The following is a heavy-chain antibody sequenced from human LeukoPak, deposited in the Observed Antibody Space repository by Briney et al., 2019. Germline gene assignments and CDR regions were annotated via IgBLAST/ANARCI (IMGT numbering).Heavy chain of an antibody. Sequence: SETLSLTCTVSGGSISSYYWSWIRQPPGKGLEWIGYIYYSGSTNYNPSLESRVTISVDTSKNQFSLKLSSVTAADTAVYYCARGFSQGIMVVTCDAFDIWGQGTMVTVSS. V-gene: IGHV4-59*01. CDR2: IYYSGST. D-gene: IGHD4/OR15-4a*01. CDR3: ARGFSQGIMVVTCDAFDI. J-gene: IGHJ3*02. CDR1: GGSISSYY.